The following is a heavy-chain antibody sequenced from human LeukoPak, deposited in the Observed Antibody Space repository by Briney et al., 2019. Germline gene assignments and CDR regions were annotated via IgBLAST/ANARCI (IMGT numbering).Heavy chain of an antibody. CDR1: GFTFSSYE. D-gene: IGHD4-23*01. J-gene: IGHJ4*02. CDR3: AREGAYGGVFDY. Sequence: GESLRLSCAASGFTFSSYEMNWVRQAPGKGLEWLSYISSSGSTIYYADSVKGRFPISRDNAKNSLYLQMNSLRAEDTAVYYCAREGAYGGVFDYWGQGSLVTVSS. CDR2: ISSSGSTI. V-gene: IGHV3-48*03.